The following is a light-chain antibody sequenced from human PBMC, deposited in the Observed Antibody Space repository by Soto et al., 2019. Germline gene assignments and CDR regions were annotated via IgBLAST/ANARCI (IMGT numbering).Light chain of an antibody. CDR3: QQYGSTAIT. CDR2: STS. Sequence: SPGTLSLSPGERATLSCRASQSVASTYLAWYQQKRGQAPRLLIFSTSSRATGIPDRFSGSGSGTDFTLTISRLESGDFAVYYCQQYGSTAITFGQGTRLEIK. J-gene: IGKJ5*01. V-gene: IGKV3-20*01. CDR1: QSVASTY.